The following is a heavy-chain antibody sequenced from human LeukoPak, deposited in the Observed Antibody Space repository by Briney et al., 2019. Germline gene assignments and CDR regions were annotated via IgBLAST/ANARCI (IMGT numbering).Heavy chain of an antibody. CDR1: GDSITNYY. J-gene: IGHJ4*02. CDR3: ALCSGPLFDY. V-gene: IGHV4-4*07. D-gene: IGHD2-21*01. Sequence: SETLSLTCIVSGDSITNYYWTWIRQPAGKGLEWIGRIYVSGSTNYNPSLKSRVTISVDTSKNQFSLKLSSVTAADTAVYYCALCSGPLFDYWGQGTLVTVSS. CDR2: IYVSGST.